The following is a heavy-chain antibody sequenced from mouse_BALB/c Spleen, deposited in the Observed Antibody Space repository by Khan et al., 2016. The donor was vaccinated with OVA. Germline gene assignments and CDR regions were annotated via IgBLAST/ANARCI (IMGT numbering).Heavy chain of an antibody. CDR2: ITPSSGYT. J-gene: IGHJ2*01. Sequence: ITPSSGYTKYNQKFKDKATLTADKSSSTAYMQLSSLTSGDSAVYYCARTHERWGQGTTLTVSS. V-gene: IGHV1-4*01. CDR3: ARTHER.